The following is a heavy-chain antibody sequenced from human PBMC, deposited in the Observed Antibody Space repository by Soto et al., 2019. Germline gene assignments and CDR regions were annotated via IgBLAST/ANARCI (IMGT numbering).Heavy chain of an antibody. V-gene: IGHV1-69*01. CDR2: IIPIFGTA. Sequence: QVPLVQSGAEVKKPGSSVKVSCKASGDSLNSYAITWVRQAPGQGLEWMGGIIPIFGTANYAQKFQGRATISADESTSTVYMEPSSLRSEDTAVYYCAREGAYDCSGGRCSYDYYGMDVWGQGTTVTVSS. J-gene: IGHJ6*02. CDR3: AREGAYDCSGGRCSYDYYGMDV. D-gene: IGHD2-15*01. CDR1: GDSLNSYA.